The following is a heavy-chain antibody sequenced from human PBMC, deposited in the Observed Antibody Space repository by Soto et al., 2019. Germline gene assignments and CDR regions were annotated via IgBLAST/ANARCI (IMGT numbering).Heavy chain of an antibody. J-gene: IGHJ3*02. D-gene: IGHD3-3*01. CDR3: ARAGGIRFLEWPITGGAFDI. CDR1: GYTFTSYY. CDR2: INPSGGST. V-gene: IGHV1-46*01. Sequence: PSVKVSCKASGYTFTSYYMHWVRQAPGQGLEWMGIINPSGGSTSYAQKFQGRVTMTRDTSTSTVYMELSSLRSEDTAVYYCARAGGIRFLEWPITGGAFDIWGQGTMVTVSS.